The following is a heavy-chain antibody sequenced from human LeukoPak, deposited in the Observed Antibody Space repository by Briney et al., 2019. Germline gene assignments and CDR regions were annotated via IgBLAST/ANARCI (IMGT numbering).Heavy chain of an antibody. CDR3: ARSYGYSYGEDY. V-gene: IGHV3-48*02. J-gene: IGHJ4*02. D-gene: IGHD5-18*01. CDR2: ISSGSSTI. CDR1: GFTFSSYS. Sequence: GGSLRLSCAASGFTFSSYSMNWVRQAPGRGLEWVSYISSGSSTIYYADSVKGRFAISRGNAKNSLYLQMNSLRDEDTAVYYCARSYGYSYGEDYWGQGTLVTVSS.